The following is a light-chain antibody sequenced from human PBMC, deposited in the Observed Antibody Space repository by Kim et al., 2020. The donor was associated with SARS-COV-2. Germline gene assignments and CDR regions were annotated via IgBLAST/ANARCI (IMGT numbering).Light chain of an antibody. V-gene: IGKV1-12*01. J-gene: IGKJ2*01. CDR2: DAS. CDR1: EGISSL. CDR3: QQSNSFSHA. Sequence: CASVGERVIISCRASEGISSLFAWYQQKPGKAPKLLLYDASSLESGVPSRFSGSGSGTDFTLPISSLQPEDFASYYCQQSNSFSHAFGQGTKLEI.